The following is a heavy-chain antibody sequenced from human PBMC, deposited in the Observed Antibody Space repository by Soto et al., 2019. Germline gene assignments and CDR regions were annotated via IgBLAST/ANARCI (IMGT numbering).Heavy chain of an antibody. CDR1: GFTFSTYW. D-gene: IGHD3-22*01. CDR2: IKNDGSGT. J-gene: IGHJ4*02. CDR3: VRGDGDYYDGNGYLGRH. V-gene: IGHV3-74*01. Sequence: EVQLVESGGGLVQPGGSLRLSCAASGFTFSTYWMHWVRQAPGKGLVWVSRIKNDGSGTYYVDSVEGRFNISRDNAKNTLYLQMNSVRAEDTAVYYCVRGDGDYYDGNGYLGRHWGQGTLVTVSS.